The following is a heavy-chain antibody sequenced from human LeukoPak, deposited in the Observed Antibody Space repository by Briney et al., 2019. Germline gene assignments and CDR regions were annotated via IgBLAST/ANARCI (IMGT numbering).Heavy chain of an antibody. V-gene: IGHV4-59*12. CDR1: GGSISGYY. D-gene: IGHD6-6*01. CDR2: IYYGGST. Sequence: SETLSLTCTVSGGSISGYYWSWIRQPPGKGLEWVAYIYYGGSTVYNPSLKSRVTISVDTSKNQFSLKLSSVTAADTAVYYCARDQRIAAIDYWGQGTLVTVSS. J-gene: IGHJ4*02. CDR3: ARDQRIAAIDY.